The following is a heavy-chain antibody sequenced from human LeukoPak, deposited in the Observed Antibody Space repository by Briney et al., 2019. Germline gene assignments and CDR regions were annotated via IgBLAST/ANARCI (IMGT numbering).Heavy chain of an antibody. J-gene: IGHJ4*02. CDR3: ARDSSHYLGSSDY. Sequence: GGSLRLSCAASGVTLSTYAMSWARQAPGKGLEWVSGISSSGSGDNTYYADSVKGRFTISRDSSKNTLFLHMNTLRAEDTAIYYCARDSSHYLGSSDYWGQGTLVTVSS. D-gene: IGHD6-6*01. CDR1: GVTLSTYA. V-gene: IGHV3-23*01. CDR2: ISSSGSGDNT.